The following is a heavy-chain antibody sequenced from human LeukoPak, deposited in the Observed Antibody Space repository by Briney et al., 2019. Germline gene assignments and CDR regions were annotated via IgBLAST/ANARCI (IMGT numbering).Heavy chain of an antibody. V-gene: IGHV3-73*01. J-gene: IGHJ4*02. CDR1: GFTFSGSA. D-gene: IGHD5-12*01. CDR3: TRLGEYSGNSDDY. CDR2: IRSKAKSYAT. Sequence: PGGSLTLSCAASGFTFSGSAIHWVRQASGKGLDWVGRIRSKAKSYATAYAESVKGMFTISRDDSENTAYLQMNSLKTEDTAVYYCTRLGEYSGNSDDYWGQGTLVTVSS.